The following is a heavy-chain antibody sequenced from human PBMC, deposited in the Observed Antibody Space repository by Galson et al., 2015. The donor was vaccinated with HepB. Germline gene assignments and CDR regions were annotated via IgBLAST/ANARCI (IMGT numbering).Heavy chain of an antibody. CDR1: GFTVSSNY. J-gene: IGHJ4*02. D-gene: IGHD6-13*01. Sequence: SLRLSCAASGFTVSSNYMSWVRQAPGKGLEWVSVIYSGGSTYYADSVKGRFTISRDNSKNTLYLQMNSLRAEDTAVYYCARSGSWPRYYFDYWGQGTLVTVSS. CDR2: IYSGGST. V-gene: IGHV3-53*01. CDR3: ARSGSWPRYYFDY.